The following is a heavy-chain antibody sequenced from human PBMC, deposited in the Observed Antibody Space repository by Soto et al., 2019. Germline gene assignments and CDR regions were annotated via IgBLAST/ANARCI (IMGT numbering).Heavy chain of an antibody. CDR2: ISGTASRT. CDR1: GFTPTTPP. Sequence: EVQLLESGGGLVLPGGSLRLSCAGSGFTPTTPPLSWVRQPPGKGLEWVATISGTASRTYYVDSVKGRFFISRDNSKNTVTLQMNHLTLDDTAVYYCATSFRYFDNWGQGTRVTVSS. J-gene: IGHJ4*02. V-gene: IGHV3-23*01. D-gene: IGHD3-9*01. CDR3: ATSFRYFDN.